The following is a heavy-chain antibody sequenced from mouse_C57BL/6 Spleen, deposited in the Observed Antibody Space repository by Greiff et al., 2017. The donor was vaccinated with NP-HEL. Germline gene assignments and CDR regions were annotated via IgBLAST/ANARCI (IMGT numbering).Heavy chain of an antibody. J-gene: IGHJ2*01. CDR2: IDPSDSYT. Sequence: VQLQQSGAELVKPGASVKLSCKASGYTFTSYWMQWVKQRPGQGLEWIGEIDPSDSYTNYNQKFKGKATLTVDTSSSTAYMQLSSLTSEDSAVYYCARPGNGMDYWGQGTTLTVSS. V-gene: IGHV1-50*01. D-gene: IGHD1-1*01. CDR3: ARPGNGMDY. CDR1: GYTFTSYW.